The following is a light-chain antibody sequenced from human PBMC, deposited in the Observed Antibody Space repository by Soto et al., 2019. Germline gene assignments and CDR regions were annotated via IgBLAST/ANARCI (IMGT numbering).Light chain of an antibody. V-gene: IGLV2-14*01. CDR2: EVT. Sequence: QSALTQPASVSGSPGQSITISCTGTTTDIGDYNWVSWYQQYPGRAPKLIIYEVTNRPSGISERFSGSKSGNTASLTISGLQAGDEAAYYCSAYAGSSAPVLFGGGTKVTVL. CDR3: SAYAGSSAPVL. J-gene: IGLJ2*01. CDR1: TTDIGDYNW.